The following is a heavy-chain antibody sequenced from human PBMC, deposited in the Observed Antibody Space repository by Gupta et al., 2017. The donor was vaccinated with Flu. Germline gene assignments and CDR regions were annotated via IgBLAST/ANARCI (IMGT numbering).Heavy chain of an antibody. CDR3: ARDLPPTNNLDC. CDR2: IWYDGTVK. J-gene: IGHJ4*02. CDR1: GFTFSSYA. D-gene: IGHD1-20*01. V-gene: IGHV3-33*01. Sequence: QVQLVESGGGVVKPGKSLRLSCAASGFTFSSYAIHWVRQAPGKGLEWLAVIWYDGTVKYYADAVRGRFIISRDNSKNTLDLQFTSLSAEDTAVYYCARDLPPTNNLDCWGQGTLVTVSS.